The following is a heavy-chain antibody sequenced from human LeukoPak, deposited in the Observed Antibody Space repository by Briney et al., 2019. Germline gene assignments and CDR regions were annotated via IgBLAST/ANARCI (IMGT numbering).Heavy chain of an antibody. Sequence: SVKVSCKAPGDTFSNYAINWVRQAPGQGLEWMGGITPIFHTTNYAQKFQGRVTITTDESTSTAYMELSSLGSEDTAVYYCASPVGFKYGSDDFAIWGQGTLVTVSS. D-gene: IGHD3-10*01. CDR3: ASPVGFKYGSDDFAI. V-gene: IGHV1-69*05. J-gene: IGHJ3*02. CDR2: ITPIFHTT. CDR1: GDTFSNYA.